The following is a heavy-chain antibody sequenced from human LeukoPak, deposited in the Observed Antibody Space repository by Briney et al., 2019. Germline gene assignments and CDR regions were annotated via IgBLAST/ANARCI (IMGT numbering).Heavy chain of an antibody. CDR1: GFTFSSYA. CDR2: ISGSGGST. CDR3: AKSIRFLEWLSVDYFDY. D-gene: IGHD3-3*01. J-gene: IGHJ4*02. V-gene: IGHV3-23*01. Sequence: GGSLRLSCAASGFTFSSYAMSWVRQAPGKGLEWVSAISGSGGSTYYADSVKGRFTISRDNSKNTLYLQMNSLRAEDTAVYYCAKSIRFLEWLSVDYFDYWGQGTLVTVSS.